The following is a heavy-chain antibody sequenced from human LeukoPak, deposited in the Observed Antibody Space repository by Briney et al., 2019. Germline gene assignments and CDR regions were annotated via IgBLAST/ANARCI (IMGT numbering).Heavy chain of an antibody. D-gene: IGHD3-10*01. CDR2: NNHSGST. CDR1: GGSFRGYY. CDR3: VRTVYYYGSGSSRYDFDY. Sequence: PSETLSLTRAVSGGSFRGYYWSGIPHPPGKGLEWSGENNHSGSTNYNPSLTSRDTISVDTLKNHFSLKLRSVTAPDTAVFYFVRTVYYYGSGSSRYDFDYWGQGTLVTVSS. V-gene: IGHV4-34*01. J-gene: IGHJ4*02.